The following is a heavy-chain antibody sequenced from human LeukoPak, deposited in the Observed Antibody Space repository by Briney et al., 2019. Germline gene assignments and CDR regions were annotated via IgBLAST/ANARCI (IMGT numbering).Heavy chain of an antibody. Sequence: GGSLRLSCSASGFAVGSKYMSWVRQAPGKGLEWVSVIYTGGSTHYPDSVKGRFTISRDDSKNTVSLQMNSLRVEDTAMYYCARNLGTLATGGVALDIWGQGTMVTVAS. V-gene: IGHV3-66*01. CDR1: GFAVGSKY. CDR3: ARNLGTLATGGVALDI. J-gene: IGHJ3*02. D-gene: IGHD1-14*01. CDR2: IYTGGST.